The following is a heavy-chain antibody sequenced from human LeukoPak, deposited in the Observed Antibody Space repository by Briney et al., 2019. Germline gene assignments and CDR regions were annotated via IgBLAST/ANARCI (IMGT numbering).Heavy chain of an antibody. J-gene: IGHJ3*02. V-gene: IGHV3-23*01. CDR3: AKAPGGSWYIAFDI. Sequence: GGSLRLSCAASGLTFSSYAMSWVRQAPGKGLEWVSAISGSGGSTYYADSVKGRFTISRDNSKNTLYLQMNSLRAEDTALYYCAKAPGGSWYIAFDIWGQGTMVTVSS. CDR1: GLTFSSYA. D-gene: IGHD6-13*01. CDR2: ISGSGGST.